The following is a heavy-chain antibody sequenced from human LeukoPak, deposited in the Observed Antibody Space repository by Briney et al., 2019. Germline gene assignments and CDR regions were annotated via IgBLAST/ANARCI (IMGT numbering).Heavy chain of an antibody. D-gene: IGHD2-15*01. CDR1: GYTFSGYY. Sequence: GASVKVSCKASGYTFSGYYMHWVRQAPGQGLEWMGWINPNSGGTNYAQKFQGRVTMTRDTSISTAYMELSRLRSDDTAVYYCARLPGYCSGGSCYSGDYWGQGTLVTVSS. CDR3: ARLPGYCSGGSCYSGDY. V-gene: IGHV1-2*02. CDR2: INPNSGGT. J-gene: IGHJ4*02.